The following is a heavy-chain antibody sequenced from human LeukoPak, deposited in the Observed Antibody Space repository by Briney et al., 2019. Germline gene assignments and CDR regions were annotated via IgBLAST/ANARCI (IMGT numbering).Heavy chain of an antibody. CDR3: ARAGYSYGYFFDY. D-gene: IGHD5-18*01. Sequence: XKXLXGIGYIYYSGSTNYTPPLKSRVTISVDTSKNQFSLKLSSVTAADTAVYYCARAGYSYGYFFDYWGQGTLVTVSS. CDR2: IYYSGST. V-gene: IGHV4-59*01. J-gene: IGHJ4*02.